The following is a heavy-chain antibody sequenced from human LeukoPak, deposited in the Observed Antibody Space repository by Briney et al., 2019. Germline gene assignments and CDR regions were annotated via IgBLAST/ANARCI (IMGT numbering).Heavy chain of an antibody. CDR2: IYYSGTT. J-gene: IGHJ3*02. CDR1: GGSIGSHY. CDR3: ARDYYDSRGEAFDI. Sequence: SETLSLTCTVSGGSIGSHYWSWIRQPPGKGLEWIGYIYYSGTTNYNPSLKSRVTISVDTPKNHFSLKLSSVTAADTAVYYCARDYYDSRGEAFDIWGLGTMVTVSS. D-gene: IGHD3-22*01. V-gene: IGHV4-59*11.